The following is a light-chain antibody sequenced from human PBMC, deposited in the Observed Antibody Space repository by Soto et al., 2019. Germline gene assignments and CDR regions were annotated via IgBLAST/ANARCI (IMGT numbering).Light chain of an antibody. V-gene: IGKV1-5*01. Sequence: DIRGHTSATTVSASVGARVTXXCRVSQSISKWLAWYQQKPGTAPKLLIYDASNLESGVPSRFSGSGSGTEFTLTIRSLQPADFATYDCQQYDSDSPLTFGGGTKVDIK. J-gene: IGKJ4*01. CDR1: QSISKW. CDR2: DAS. CDR3: QQYDSDSPLT.